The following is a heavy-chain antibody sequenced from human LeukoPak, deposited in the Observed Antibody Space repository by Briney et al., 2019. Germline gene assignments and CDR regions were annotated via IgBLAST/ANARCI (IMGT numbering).Heavy chain of an antibody. CDR1: GGSISSYY. D-gene: IGHD3-3*01. J-gene: IGHJ4*02. CDR3: ARVPFWSGYLDY. CDR2: IYYSGST. V-gene: IGHV4-59*12. Sequence: PSETLSLTCTVSGGSISSYYWSWIRQPPGKGLEWIGHIYYSGSTNYNPSLKSRVTISVDTSKNQFSLKLSSVTAADTAVYYCARVPFWSGYLDYWGQGTLVTVSS.